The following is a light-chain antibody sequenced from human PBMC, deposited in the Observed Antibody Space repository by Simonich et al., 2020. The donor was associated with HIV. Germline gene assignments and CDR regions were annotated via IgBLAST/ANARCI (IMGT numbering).Light chain of an antibody. CDR3: QQCNNWPPT. Sequence: EIVMTQSPATLSVSPGERATLSCSASHSVSSSYLAWYQQKPGQAPRLLIYGASSRATGIPDRFSGSGSGTDFTLTISSLQSEDFAVYYCQQCNNWPPTFGQGTKVEIK. V-gene: IGKV3-15*01. CDR2: GAS. CDR1: HSVSSSY. J-gene: IGKJ1*01.